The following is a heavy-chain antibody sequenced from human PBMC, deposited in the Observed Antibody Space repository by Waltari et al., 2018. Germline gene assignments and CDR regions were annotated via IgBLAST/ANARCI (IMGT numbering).Heavy chain of an antibody. Sequence: EVQLVESXGGLVQPGGSLSLSCXASGXSFSRFWMTWVRQAPGKVLELVANRMVXASEKSYVGSVKXRFXISXXXAXNALFLQXXXLRAXDTAVYYCAXXGGSYGYXGQVTLVTVXS. CDR3: AXXGGSYGY. J-gene: IGHJ4*01. CDR2: RMVXASEK. D-gene: IGHD1-26*01. V-gene: IGHV3-7*02. CDR1: GXSFSRFW.